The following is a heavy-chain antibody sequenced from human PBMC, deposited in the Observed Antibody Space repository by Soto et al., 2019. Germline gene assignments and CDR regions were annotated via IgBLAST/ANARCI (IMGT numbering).Heavy chain of an antibody. Sequence: QVQLVESGGGVVQPGRSLRLSCAASGFTFSSYAMHWVRQAPGKGLEWVAVISYDGSNKYYADSVKGRFTISRDNSKNTLYLQMNSLRAEDTAVYYCARAGVNENIAARLRLYYYCYGMDVWGQGTTVTVSS. CDR1: GFTFSSYA. CDR2: ISYDGSNK. V-gene: IGHV3-30-3*01. D-gene: IGHD6-6*01. CDR3: ARAGVNENIAARLRLYYYCYGMDV. J-gene: IGHJ6*02.